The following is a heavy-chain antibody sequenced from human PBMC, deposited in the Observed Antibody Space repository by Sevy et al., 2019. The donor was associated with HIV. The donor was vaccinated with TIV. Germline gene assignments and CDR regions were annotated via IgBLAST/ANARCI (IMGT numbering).Heavy chain of an antibody. D-gene: IGHD2-15*01. CDR1: GFSLRTDGVG. Sequence: SGPTLVKPTQTLTLTCTFSGFSLRTDGVGVGWIRQPPGKALEWLALISWDNDERYSPSLKSRLTLTKDTSKDQVVLTLTNVDPVDTATYYCAHSRREESCGGGSCYFFDYWGQGTLVTVSS. CDR3: AHSRREESCGGGSCYFFDY. V-gene: IGHV2-5*02. CDR2: ISWDNDE. J-gene: IGHJ4*02.